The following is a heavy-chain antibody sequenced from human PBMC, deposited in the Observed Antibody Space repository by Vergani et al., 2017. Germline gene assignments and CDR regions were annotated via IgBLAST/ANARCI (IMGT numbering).Heavy chain of an antibody. CDR3: ARGPSVVQGHYIYYYSYFMDV. CDR1: GASISSNSYY. CDR2: IRYSGPT. Sequence: QLQLQESGPGLVEPSETLSLTCTVSGASISSNSYYWGWVRQSPGNGLEWVGSIRYSGPTYYNLPLQSRTTISLDTSKNQFSLQLTSVTAADTAVYYCARGPSVVQGHYIYYYSYFMDVWGKGTTVTVSS. D-gene: IGHD2-15*01. J-gene: IGHJ6*03. V-gene: IGHV4-39*07.